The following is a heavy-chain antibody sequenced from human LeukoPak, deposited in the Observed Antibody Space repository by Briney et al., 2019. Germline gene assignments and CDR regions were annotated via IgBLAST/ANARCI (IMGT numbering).Heavy chain of an antibody. CDR2: WYNNGTS. D-gene: IGHD3-22*01. CDR1: GGSISSSSYY. J-gene: IGHJ4*02. CDR3: ASLGIGYYYFDF. Sequence: SETLSLTCTVSGGSISSSSYYWTWLRQSPGKGLEWIGSWYNNGTSYYNPSLHSRVTISLDTSKNQFSLKLTSVTAADTAVFYCASLGIGYYYFDFWGQGILVTVSS. V-gene: IGHV4-39*07.